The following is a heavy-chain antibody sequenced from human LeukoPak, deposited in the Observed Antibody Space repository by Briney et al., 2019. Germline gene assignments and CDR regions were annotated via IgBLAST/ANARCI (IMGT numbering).Heavy chain of an antibody. Sequence: GGSLRLSCAASGFTLRSYAMSWVRQAPGKGLEWVSGISSSGGTTYYADSVKGRFTISRDNSKNMLYLQMNSLRAEDTAVYYCAKGDSSSWVPDYWGQGTLVTVSS. CDR1: GFTLRSYA. CDR3: AKGDSSSWVPDY. CDR2: ISSSGGTT. V-gene: IGHV3-23*01. J-gene: IGHJ4*02. D-gene: IGHD6-13*01.